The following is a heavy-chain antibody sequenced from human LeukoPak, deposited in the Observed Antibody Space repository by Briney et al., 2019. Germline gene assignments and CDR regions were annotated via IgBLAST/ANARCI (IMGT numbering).Heavy chain of an antibody. CDR1: GFAFNESY. CDR2: ISGRSFSI. V-gene: IGHV3-11*01. CDR3: ARGKRRFDS. Sequence: PGGSLRLSCAASGFAFNESYMTWIRQAPGKELEWVGYISGRSFSIYYADSVQGRFTISRDNPTNSLFLHMSSLRADDTAVYFCARGKRRFDSWGQGTLVTVSS. J-gene: IGHJ5*01.